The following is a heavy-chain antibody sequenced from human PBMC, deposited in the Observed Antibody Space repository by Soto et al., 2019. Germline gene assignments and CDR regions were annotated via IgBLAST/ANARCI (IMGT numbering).Heavy chain of an antibody. CDR1: GGTFSSYA. J-gene: IGHJ5*02. CDR3: ARSLHLSLDP. Sequence: GASVQVSCKASGGTFSSYAISWVRQAPGQGLEWMGGIIPIFGTANYAQKFQGRVTITADESTSTAYMELSSLRSEDTAVYYCARSLHLSLDPWGQGTLVTVSS. CDR2: IIPIFGTA. V-gene: IGHV1-69*13.